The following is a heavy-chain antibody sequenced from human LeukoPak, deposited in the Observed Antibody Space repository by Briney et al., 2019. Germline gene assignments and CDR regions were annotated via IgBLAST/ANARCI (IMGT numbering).Heavy chain of an antibody. V-gene: IGHV4-34*01. Sequence: SETLSLTCAVYGGSFSGYYWSWIRQPPGKGLEWIGEINHSGSTNCNPSLKSRVTISVDTSKNQFSLKLSSVTAADTAVYYCARRGGYWGAGGFDPWGQGTLVTVSS. D-gene: IGHD3-22*01. CDR1: GGSFSGYY. CDR2: INHSGST. J-gene: IGHJ5*02. CDR3: ARRGGYWGAGGFDP.